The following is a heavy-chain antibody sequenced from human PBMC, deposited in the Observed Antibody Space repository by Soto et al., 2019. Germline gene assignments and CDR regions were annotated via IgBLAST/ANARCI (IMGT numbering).Heavy chain of an antibody. V-gene: IGHV1-3*01. CDR3: ARDSAVLPGTYFDN. Sequence: QVQLVQSGAEVKQPGASVKVSCKTSGYIFSDYVIHWVRQAPGQRPEWMGYIYGGNAYTKYSEKFQGRVTITRDTSATTAYMELSSLTSEDTAVYYFARDSAVLPGTYFDNWGLGTLVTVFS. CDR2: IYGGNAYT. D-gene: IGHD6-13*01. CDR1: GYIFSDYV. J-gene: IGHJ4*02.